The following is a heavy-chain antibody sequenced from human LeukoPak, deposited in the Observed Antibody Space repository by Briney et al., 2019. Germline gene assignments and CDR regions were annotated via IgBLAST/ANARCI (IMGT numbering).Heavy chain of an antibody. V-gene: IGHV3-23*01. CDR3: TVAAGAFDI. CDR2: ISGSGGST. J-gene: IGHJ3*02. CDR1: GFTFTSYA. Sequence: TGGSLRLSCAPPGFTFTSYAMSWVAQAPGKGLEWVSAISGSGGSTYYADSVKGRFTISRDNSKNTLYLQMNSLRAEDTAVYYCTVAAGAFDIWGQGTMVTVSS. D-gene: IGHD6-19*01.